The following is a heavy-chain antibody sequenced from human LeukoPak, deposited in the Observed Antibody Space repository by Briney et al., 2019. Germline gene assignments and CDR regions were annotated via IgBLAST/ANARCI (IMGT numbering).Heavy chain of an antibody. Sequence: PSETLSLTCAGYGGSFSGYYWSWIRQPPGKGLEWIGEINHSGSTNYNPSLKSRVTISVDTSKNQFSLKLSSVTAADTAVYYCARGANYLGAFDIWGQGTMVTVSS. V-gene: IGHV4-34*01. CDR1: GGSFSGYY. J-gene: IGHJ3*02. D-gene: IGHD1-7*01. CDR2: INHSGST. CDR3: ARGANYLGAFDI.